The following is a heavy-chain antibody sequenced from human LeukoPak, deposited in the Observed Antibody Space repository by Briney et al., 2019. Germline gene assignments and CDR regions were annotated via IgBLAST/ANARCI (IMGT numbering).Heavy chain of an antibody. CDR3: ARALRDTAMVSV. J-gene: IGHJ4*02. CDR2: ISYDGSNK. V-gene: IGHV3-30-3*01. D-gene: IGHD5-18*01. CDR1: GFTFSSYA. Sequence: GGSLRLSCAASGFTFSSYAMHWVRQAPGKGLEWVAVISYDGSNKYYADSVKGRFTISRDNSKNTLYLQMNSLRAEDTAVYYCARALRDTAMVSVWGRGTLVTVSS.